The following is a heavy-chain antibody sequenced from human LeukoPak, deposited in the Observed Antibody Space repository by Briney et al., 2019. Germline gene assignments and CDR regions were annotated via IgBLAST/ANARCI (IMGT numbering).Heavy chain of an antibody. CDR2: IRGSDDST. J-gene: IGHJ4*02. D-gene: IGHD6-13*01. CDR3: AKDAGPAAGITADY. V-gene: IGHV3-23*01. CDR1: GFTFSSYW. Sequence: GGSLRLSCAASGFTFSSYWMSWVRQAPGEGLEWVSTIRGSDDSTYYADSVKGRFTISRDNSKNTLYLQMNSLRAEDTAIYYCAKDAGPAAGITADYWGQGTLVTVSS.